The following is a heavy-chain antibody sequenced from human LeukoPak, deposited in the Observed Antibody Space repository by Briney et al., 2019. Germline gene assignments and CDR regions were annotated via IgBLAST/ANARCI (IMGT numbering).Heavy chain of an antibody. CDR2: IRGGDGSS. D-gene: IGHD3-9*01. Sequence: PGGSLRLSCAASGFTFSSYAMSWVRQAPGKGLEWVSAIRGGDGSSYYTDSVKGRFTISRDNSKNTLYLQMNSLRAEDTAVYYCAKADGDFDWLLLSTYYYYYGMDVWGQGTTVTVSS. CDR3: AKADGDFDWLLLSTYYYYYGMDV. J-gene: IGHJ6*02. CDR1: GFTFSSYA. V-gene: IGHV3-23*01.